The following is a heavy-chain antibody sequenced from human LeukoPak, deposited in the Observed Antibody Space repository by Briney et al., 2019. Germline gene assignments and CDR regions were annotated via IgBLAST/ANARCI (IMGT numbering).Heavy chain of an antibody. Sequence: PGGSLRLSCAASGFTFSSYSMNWVRQAPGKGLEWVSYISSSSSTIHYADSVKGRFTISRDNAKNSLYLQMNSLRAEDTAVYYCARDADYYDSSGYYDYWGQGTLVTVSS. CDR1: GFTFSSYS. CDR2: ISSSSSTI. V-gene: IGHV3-48*01. D-gene: IGHD3-22*01. J-gene: IGHJ4*02. CDR3: ARDADYYDSSGYYDY.